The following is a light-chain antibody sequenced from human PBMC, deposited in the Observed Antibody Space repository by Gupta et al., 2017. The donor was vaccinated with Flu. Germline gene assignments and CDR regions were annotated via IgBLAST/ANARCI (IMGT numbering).Light chain of an antibody. CDR3: QHRDITPCT. Sequence: PPSLSASVGDSVTISCRASDRVGKYLYWYQQKIGKAPQLLIYGASRVNSGVPSRFSGSGSGTDFTLTIRGRQPEDFATYYCQHRDITPCTFGQGTEVEIK. CDR1: DRVGKY. V-gene: IGKV1-39*01. J-gene: IGKJ1*01. CDR2: GAS.